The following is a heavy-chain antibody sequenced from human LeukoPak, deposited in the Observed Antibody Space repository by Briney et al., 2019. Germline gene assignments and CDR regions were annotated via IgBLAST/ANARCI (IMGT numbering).Heavy chain of an antibody. CDR3: ARDHDYESSGYYFDAFDI. D-gene: IGHD3-22*01. CDR2: ISYDGSNK. V-gene: IGHV3-30-3*01. J-gene: IGHJ3*02. CDR1: GFTLSNYA. Sequence: GGSLRLSCAASGFTLSNYAMHWVRQAPGKGLEWVAVISYDGSNKYYADSVKGRFTISRDSSKNTLYLQMSSLRAEDMALYYCARDHDYESSGYYFDAFDIWGQGTMVTVSS.